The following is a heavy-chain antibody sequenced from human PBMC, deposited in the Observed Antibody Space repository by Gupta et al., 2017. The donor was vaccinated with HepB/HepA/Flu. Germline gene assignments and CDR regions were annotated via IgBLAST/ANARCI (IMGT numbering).Heavy chain of an antibody. V-gene: IGHV4-34*01. CDR2: INHSGST. CDR1: GGSFSGYY. Sequence: QVQLQQWGAGLLKPSETLSLTCAVYGGSFSGYYWSWIRQPPGKGLEWIGEINHSGSTNYNPSLKSRVTISVDTSKNQFSLKLSSVTAADTAVYYCARANGLRSSWYQLPAPNWFDPWGQGTLVTVSS. CDR3: ARANGLRSSWYQLPAPNWFDP. D-gene: IGHD6-13*01. J-gene: IGHJ5*02.